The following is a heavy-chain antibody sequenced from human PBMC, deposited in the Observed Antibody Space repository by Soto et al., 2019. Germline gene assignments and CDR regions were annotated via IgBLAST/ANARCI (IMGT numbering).Heavy chain of an antibody. CDR1: GGTFSSYA. Sequence: QVQLVQSGAEVKKPGSSVKVSCKASGGTFSSYAISWVRQAPGQGLEWMGGIIPIFGTANYAQKFQGRVTITADESTSTAYMGLSSLRSEDTAVYYCATGGLKRGYSYGPRYYYYGMDVWGQGTTVTVSS. CDR3: ATGGLKRGYSYGPRYYYYGMDV. J-gene: IGHJ6*02. D-gene: IGHD5-18*01. V-gene: IGHV1-69*01. CDR2: IIPIFGTA.